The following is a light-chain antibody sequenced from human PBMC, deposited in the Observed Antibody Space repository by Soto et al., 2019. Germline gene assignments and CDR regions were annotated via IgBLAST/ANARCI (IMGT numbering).Light chain of an antibody. CDR2: DAS. CDR3: QQYNTYSPYT. V-gene: IGKV1-5*01. J-gene: IGKJ2*01. Sequence: DIQMTQSPSTLSASVGDRVTITCRASQSISYWLAWYQHKPGKAPKVLIYDASTLQSGVPSRFSGSGSGTEFTLTISSLQPDDFATYYCQQYNTYSPYTFGQGTKLDIK. CDR1: QSISYW.